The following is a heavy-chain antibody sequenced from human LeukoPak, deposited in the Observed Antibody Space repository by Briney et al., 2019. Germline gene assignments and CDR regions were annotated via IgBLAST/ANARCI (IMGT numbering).Heavy chain of an antibody. Sequence: PGGSLRLSCAASGFTFSSYGMHWVRQAPGRGLEWVAVISYDGSNKYYADSVKGRFTISRDNSKNTLYLQMNSLRAEDTAVYYCAKDRGYSGYDRFDYWGQGALVTVSS. D-gene: IGHD5-12*01. CDR3: AKDRGYSGYDRFDY. V-gene: IGHV3-30*18. CDR2: ISYDGSNK. J-gene: IGHJ4*02. CDR1: GFTFSSYG.